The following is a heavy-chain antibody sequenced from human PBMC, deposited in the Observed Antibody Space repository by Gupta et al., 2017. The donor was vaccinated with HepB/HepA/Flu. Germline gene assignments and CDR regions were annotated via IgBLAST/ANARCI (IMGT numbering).Heavy chain of an antibody. J-gene: IGHJ3*02. Sequence: QVQLVQSGAEVKKPGSSVKVSCKASGGTFSSYAISWVRQAPGQGLEWMGRIIPILGIANYAQKFQGRVTITADKSTSTAYMELSSLRSEDTAVYYCARARGIAVARGGAFDIWGQGTMVTVSS. D-gene: IGHD6-19*01. CDR3: ARARGIAVARGGAFDI. CDR1: GGTFSSYA. CDR2: IIPILGIA. V-gene: IGHV1-69*04.